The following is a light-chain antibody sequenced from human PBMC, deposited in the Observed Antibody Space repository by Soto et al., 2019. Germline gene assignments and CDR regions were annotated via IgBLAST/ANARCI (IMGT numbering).Light chain of an antibody. CDR3: VSWDDSLSGLV. Sequence: QSVLTQPPSASGTPGQRVTTSCSGRSANIGNNFVCWYQQLPGTALKLLIYSNNQRPSGVPDRFSGSKSGTSASLAISGLRSEDEGDYYCVSWDDSLSGLVFGTGTKVTVL. V-gene: IGLV1-47*02. CDR1: SANIGNNF. CDR2: SNN. J-gene: IGLJ1*01.